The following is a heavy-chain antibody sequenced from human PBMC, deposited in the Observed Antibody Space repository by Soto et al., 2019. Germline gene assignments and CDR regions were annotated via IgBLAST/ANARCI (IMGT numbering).Heavy chain of an antibody. CDR3: AKDKGGTPSYIDS. CDR1: RFNFGNYA. Sequence: VLLVESGGGLVQPGGSLRLSCAVSRFNFGNYAMHWVRQAPGKGREWVAAVNWNSDTVAYAGSVRGRFTIFRESAKNSLHLQMNDLTTEDTTVYYCAKDKGGTPSYIDSWGQGILVTVSS. CDR2: VNWNSDTV. D-gene: IGHD6-25*01. V-gene: IGHV3-9*01. J-gene: IGHJ4*02.